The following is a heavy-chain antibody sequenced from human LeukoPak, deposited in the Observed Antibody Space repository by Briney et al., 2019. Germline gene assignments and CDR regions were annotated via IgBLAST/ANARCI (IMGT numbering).Heavy chain of an antibody. Sequence: SETLSLTCTVSGGSISSSSYYWGWIRQPPGKGLEWLGSIYYSGSTYYNPSLKSRVTISVDTSKNQFSLKLSSVTAADTAVYYCARQLVLVDYWGQGTLVTVSS. CDR3: ARQLVLVDY. J-gene: IGHJ4*02. D-gene: IGHD6-6*01. CDR2: IYYSGST. V-gene: IGHV4-39*01. CDR1: GGSISSSSYY.